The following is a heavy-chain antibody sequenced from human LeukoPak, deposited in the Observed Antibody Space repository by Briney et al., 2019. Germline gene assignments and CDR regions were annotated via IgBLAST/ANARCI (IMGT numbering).Heavy chain of an antibody. CDR2: ISDSCGST. D-gene: IGHD1/OR15-1a*01. CDR3: AKSHSEEQRGYFDY. J-gene: IGHJ4*02. CDR1: GFTFSGFA. Sequence: GGSLRLSCAVSGFTFSGFAMSWGRQAPGQGLGWVSTISDSCGSTYYADSSKSRLTISRDNSKETLYVQLNSLRAEDDAADYCAKSHSEEQRGYFDYWGQGTLVTVSS. V-gene: IGHV3-23*01.